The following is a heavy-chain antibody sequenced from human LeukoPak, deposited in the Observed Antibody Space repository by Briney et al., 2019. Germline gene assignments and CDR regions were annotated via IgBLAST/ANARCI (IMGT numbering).Heavy chain of an antibody. CDR2: IYYTGST. D-gene: IGHD3-22*01. CDR1: GGSITSSNFY. CDR3: ARNYYDSSGYYIDQFYFDY. J-gene: IGHJ4*02. V-gene: IGHV4-39*07. Sequence: PSETLSLTCTVSGGSITSSNFYWGWIRQPPGKGLEWIGSIYYTGSTYYKPSLKGRLTISVDTFKNQFSLKLSSVTAADTAVYYCARNYYDSSGYYIDQFYFDYWGQGTLVTVSS.